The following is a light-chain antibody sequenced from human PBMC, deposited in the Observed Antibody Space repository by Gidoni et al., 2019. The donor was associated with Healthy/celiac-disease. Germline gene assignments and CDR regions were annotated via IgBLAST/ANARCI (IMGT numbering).Light chain of an antibody. CDR3: KQYYESPRT. J-gene: IGKJ1*01. CDR2: WAS. CDR1: QQVLYRSDKRNY. V-gene: IGKV4-1*01. Sequence: DIVVTQSSDSLAVSLGERATINRKSSQQVLYRSDKRNYLAWYPQKPGQSPKLLIYWASTRASGVPDRFSGRGSGTDFTLTISSLQAEDAGVYFCKQYYESPRTFGQGTKVEIK.